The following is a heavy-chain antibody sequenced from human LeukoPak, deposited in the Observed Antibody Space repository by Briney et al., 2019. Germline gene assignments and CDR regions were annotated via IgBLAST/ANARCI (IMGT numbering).Heavy chain of an antibody. V-gene: IGHV4-34*01. CDR3: ARSVYGELRFDY. CDR1: GGSFSGYY. Sequence: SETLSLTCAVYGGSFSGYYWSWIRQPPGKGLEWIGEINHSGSTNYNPSLKSRVTISVDTSKNQFSLKLSSVTAADTAVYYCARSVYGELRFDYWGQGTLVTVSS. D-gene: IGHD5/OR15-5a*01. J-gene: IGHJ4*02. CDR2: INHSGST.